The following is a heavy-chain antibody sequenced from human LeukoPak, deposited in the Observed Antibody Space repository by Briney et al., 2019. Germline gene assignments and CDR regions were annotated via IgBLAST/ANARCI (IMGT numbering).Heavy chain of an antibody. CDR1: GGSLNNYY. CDR3: ARGRYCSADVCSGGDAFDI. CDR2: IYTSGST. V-gene: IGHV4-4*07. D-gene: IGHD2-15*01. Sequence: SETLSLTCTVSGGSLNNYYWSWIRQPAGKGLEWIGRIYTSGSTNCNPSLKSRVTMSVDTSKNQFSLKLSSVTAAGTAVYYCARGRYCSADVCSGGDAFDIWGQGTMVSVSS. J-gene: IGHJ3*02.